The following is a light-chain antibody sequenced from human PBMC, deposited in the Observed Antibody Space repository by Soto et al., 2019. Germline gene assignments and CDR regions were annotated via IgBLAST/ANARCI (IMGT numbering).Light chain of an antibody. Sequence: DIQLTQSPSTLSASVGDRVTITCRASQTAGVALAWYQQKPGKAPRLLIYRASTLGDGVPSRFSGRGSETEFTLTRSGLQPEDFATYHCQQYLSYSRSFGQGTRVEI. V-gene: IGKV1-5*03. CDR2: RAS. J-gene: IGKJ1*01. CDR3: QQYLSYSRS. CDR1: QTAGVA.